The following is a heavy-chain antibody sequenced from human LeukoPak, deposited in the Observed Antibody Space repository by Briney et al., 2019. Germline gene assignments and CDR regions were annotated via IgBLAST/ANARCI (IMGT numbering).Heavy chain of an antibody. CDR1: GFTFDDYA. CDR3: AKAVWFREFSGWFDP. Sequence: PGGSLRLSCAASGFTFDDYAMHWVRQAPGKGLEWVSGISWNSGSIGYADSVKGRFTISRDNAKNSLYLQMNSLRAEDTALYYCAKAVWFREFSGWFDPWGQGTLVTVSS. D-gene: IGHD3-10*01. J-gene: IGHJ5*02. V-gene: IGHV3-9*01. CDR2: ISWNSGSI.